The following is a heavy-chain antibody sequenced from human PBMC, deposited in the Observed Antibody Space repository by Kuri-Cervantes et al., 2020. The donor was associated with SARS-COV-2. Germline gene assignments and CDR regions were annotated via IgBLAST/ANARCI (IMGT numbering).Heavy chain of an antibody. CDR3: ARDRGWNDYVWRTYRHRDVFDY. J-gene: IGHJ4*02. Sequence: ASVKVSCKASGYTFATYVINWVRQAPGQGLEWMGWINTNTGDPTYAQNFTGRFVFSLDPSGSTVYLHISGLKAEDTAVYYCARDRGWNDYVWRTYRHRDVFDYWGQGTRVTVSS. V-gene: IGHV7-4-1*02. CDR1: GYTFATYV. CDR2: INTNTGDP. D-gene: IGHD3-16*02.